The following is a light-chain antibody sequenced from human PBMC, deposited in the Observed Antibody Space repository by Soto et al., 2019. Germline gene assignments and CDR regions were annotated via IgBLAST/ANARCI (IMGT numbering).Light chain of an antibody. CDR1: SGHISYI. V-gene: IGLV4-60*02. CDR3: ETWDSNTYV. J-gene: IGLJ1*01. Sequence: QSVLTQSSAAASSLGSSVRLTCTLSSGHISYIIAWHQHQPGKAPRYLMTLEGSGSYNKGSGVPDRFSGSSSGADRYLTISNLQFADEADSYCETWDSNTYVFGTGTKVTVL. CDR2: LEGSGSY.